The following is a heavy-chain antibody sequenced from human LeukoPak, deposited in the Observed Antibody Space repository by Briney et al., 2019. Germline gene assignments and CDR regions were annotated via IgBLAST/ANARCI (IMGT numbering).Heavy chain of an antibody. V-gene: IGHV3-9*03. CDR2: ISWNSASI. J-gene: IGHJ4*02. CDR3: AKDSVRAVRGVLVDY. Sequence: GGSLRLSCAASGFTFDDYAMHWVRQAPGKGLEWVSGISWNSASIGYADSVKGRFTISRDNAKSSLYLQMNSLRAEDMALYYCAKDSVRAVRGVLVDYWGQGTLVTVSS. CDR1: GFTFDDYA. D-gene: IGHD3-10*01.